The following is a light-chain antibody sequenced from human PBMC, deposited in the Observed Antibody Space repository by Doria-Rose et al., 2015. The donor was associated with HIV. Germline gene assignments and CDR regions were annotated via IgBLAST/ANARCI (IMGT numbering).Light chain of an antibody. V-gene: IGKV4-1*01. Sequence: DIRMTQSPESLGMSLGERATLNCKSNQSLLYTSKNYLAWYQQKPARPPKLLIYWPSTRQSGLLARFSGSGSGTDFTHTISSLETEDVSVYYCQQYYDTPSYGPGTTVDIK. CDR2: WPS. J-gene: IGKJ3*01. CDR1: QSLLYTSKNY. CDR3: QQYYDTPS.